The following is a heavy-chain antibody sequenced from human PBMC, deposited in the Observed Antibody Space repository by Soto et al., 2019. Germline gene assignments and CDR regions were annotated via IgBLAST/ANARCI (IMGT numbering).Heavy chain of an antibody. CDR3: AREGVGCSSTSCYFYYYGMDV. Sequence: PGGYLRLSCAASGCTFSGYAMSWVHQKNGNGLELFSAISGSGGSTYYADSVKGRFTISRDNSKNTLYLQMNSLRAEDTAVYYCAREGVGCSSTSCYFYYYGMDVGYQGTTVTV. V-gene: IGHV3-23*01. D-gene: IGHD2-2*01. CDR1: GCTFSGYA. CDR2: ISGSGGST. J-gene: IGHJ6*02.